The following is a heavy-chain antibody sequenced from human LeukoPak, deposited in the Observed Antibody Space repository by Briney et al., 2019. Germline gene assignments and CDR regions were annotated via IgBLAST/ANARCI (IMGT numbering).Heavy chain of an antibody. CDR1: GGSFSGYY. D-gene: IGHD2-15*01. V-gene: IGHV4-34*01. CDR2: INHSGST. J-gene: IGHJ4*02. CDR3: ARGRARGGRLGY. Sequence: PSETLSLTCAVYGGSFSGYYWSWIRQPPGKGLEWIGEINHSGSTNYNPSLKSRVTISVDTSKNQFSLKLSSVTAADTAVYYCARGRARGGRLGYWGQGTLVTVSS.